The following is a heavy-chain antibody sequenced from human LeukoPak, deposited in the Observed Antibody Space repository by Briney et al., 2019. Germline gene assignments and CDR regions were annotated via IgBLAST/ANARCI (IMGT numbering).Heavy chain of an antibody. D-gene: IGHD6-19*01. V-gene: IGHV3-23*01. J-gene: IGHJ3*01. CDR2: IVGSDAST. Sequence: GGSLRLSCAASGFTFRSYAMIWVRQAPGKGLEWVSSIVGSDASTYYADSVEGRFTISRDNSKNTLYLQMNSLRAEDTALYYCAKRNSVPGAGGAYDFWGQGTTVTVSS. CDR3: AKRNSVPGAGGAYDF. CDR1: GFTFRSYA.